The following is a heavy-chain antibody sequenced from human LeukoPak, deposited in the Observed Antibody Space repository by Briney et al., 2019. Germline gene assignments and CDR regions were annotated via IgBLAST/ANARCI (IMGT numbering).Heavy chain of an antibody. J-gene: IGHJ4*02. CDR3: AKDRYYYDSSGYPVFDY. V-gene: IGHV3-23*01. CDR2: ISGSGGST. CDR1: GFTFSSYA. Sequence: PGGSLRLSCAASGFTFSSYAMSWVRQAPGKGLEWVSAISGSGGSTYYADSVKGRFTISRNNSKNTLYLQMNSLRAEDTAAYYCAKDRYYYDSSGYPVFDYWGQGTLVTVSS. D-gene: IGHD3-22*01.